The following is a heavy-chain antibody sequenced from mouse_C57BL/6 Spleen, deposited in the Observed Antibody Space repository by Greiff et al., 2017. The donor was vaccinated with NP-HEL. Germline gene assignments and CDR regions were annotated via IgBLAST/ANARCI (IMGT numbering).Heavy chain of an antibody. V-gene: IGHV1-26*01. D-gene: IGHD3-3*01. CDR2: INPNNGGT. J-gene: IGHJ4*01. CDR1: GYTFTDYY. CDR3: ARKTPLGAMDY. Sequence: EVKLQQSGPELVKPGASVKISCKASGYTFTDYYMNWVKQSHGKSLEWIGDINPNNGGTSYNQKFKGKATLTVDKSSSTAYMQLRSLTSEDSAVYYCARKTPLGAMDYWGQGTSVTVSS.